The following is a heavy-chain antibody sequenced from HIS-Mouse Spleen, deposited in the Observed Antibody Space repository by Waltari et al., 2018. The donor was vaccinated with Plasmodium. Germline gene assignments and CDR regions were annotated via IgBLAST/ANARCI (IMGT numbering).Heavy chain of an antibody. CDR1: DYPFTRYG. D-gene: IGHD6-19*01. CDR3: ARGSAGDAFDI. CDR2: ISAYNGNT. J-gene: IGHJ3*02. V-gene: IGHV1-18*01. Sequence: QVQLVQSGTEMKKTGASVKVPCKASDYPFTRYGINWVRQAPGQGLEWMGWISAYNGNTNYAQKLQGRVTMTTDTSTSTAYMQLRSLRSDDTAVYYCARGSAGDAFDIWGQGTMVTVSS.